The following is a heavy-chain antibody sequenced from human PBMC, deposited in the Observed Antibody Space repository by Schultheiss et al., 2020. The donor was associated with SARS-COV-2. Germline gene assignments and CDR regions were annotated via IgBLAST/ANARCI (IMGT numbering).Heavy chain of an antibody. CDR2: IYYSGST. V-gene: IGHV4-61*01. Sequence: SQTLSLTCTVSGGSVSSGSYYWSWIRQPPGKGLEWIGYIYYSGSTNYNPSLKTRVTMSADTSKKQISLKLSSVTPADTAVYYCARHEGGYLGYFHHWGQGALVTVSS. D-gene: IGHD5-18*01. CDR3: ARHEGGYLGYFHH. CDR1: GGSVSSGSYY. J-gene: IGHJ4*02.